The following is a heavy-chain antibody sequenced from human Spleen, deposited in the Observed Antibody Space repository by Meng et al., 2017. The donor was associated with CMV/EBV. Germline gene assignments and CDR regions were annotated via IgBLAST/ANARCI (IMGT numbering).Heavy chain of an antibody. D-gene: IGHD4-23*01. V-gene: IGHV3-53*01. J-gene: IGHJ2*01. CDR3: SRVGWQQQHWFFDL. Sequence: AASGFTVGSNYMTWVRQAPGKGLEWVSVIYSGGGTYYADSVKGRFTISRDNSKSAIYLQMNTLRAEDTAVYYCSRVGWQQQHWFFDLWGRGTLVTSPQ. CDR1: GFTVGSNY. CDR2: IYSGGGT.